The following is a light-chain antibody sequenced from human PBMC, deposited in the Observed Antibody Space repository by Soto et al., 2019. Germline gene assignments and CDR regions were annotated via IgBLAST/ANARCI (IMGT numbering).Light chain of an antibody. V-gene: IGLV2-14*01. J-gene: IGLJ1*01. CDR3: SSYTSSSTLYV. CDR2: EVS. CDR1: SSDVGGYNY. Sequence: QSVLTQPASVSGSPGQSITLSCTGTSSDVGGYNYVSRYQQHPGKAPKLMIYEVSNRPSGVSNRFSGSKSGNTASLTISGLQAEDEADYYCSSYTSSSTLYVFGSGTKVTVL.